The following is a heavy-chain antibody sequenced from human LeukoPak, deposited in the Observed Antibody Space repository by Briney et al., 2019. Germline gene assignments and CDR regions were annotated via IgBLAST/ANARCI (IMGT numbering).Heavy chain of an antibody. Sequence: PSETLSLTCAVSGGSFSDYQWNWIRQSPGKGLEWLGEISHSGTTTYNPSLKSRVTISVDTSKNQFSLKLTSVTAADTAVYYCARGLVWRFLLDSRRDSFDIWGQGTTITVSS. CDR1: GGSFSDYQ. V-gene: IGHV4-34*01. D-gene: IGHD3-16*01. J-gene: IGHJ3*02. CDR3: ARGLVWRFLLDSRRDSFDI. CDR2: ISHSGTT.